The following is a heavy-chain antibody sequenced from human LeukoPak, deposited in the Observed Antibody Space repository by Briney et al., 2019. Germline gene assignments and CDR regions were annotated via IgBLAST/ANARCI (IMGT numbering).Heavy chain of an antibody. CDR2: ISYDGSNK. V-gene: IGHV3-30-3*01. CDR3: ARDLLARLLLDY. D-gene: IGHD2-21*02. Sequence: GRSLRLSCAASGFTFSSYAMHWVRQAPGKGLEWVAVISYDGSNKYYADSVKGRFTISRDNSKNTPYLQMNSLRAEDTAVYYCARDLLARLLLDYWGQGTLVTVSS. CDR1: GFTFSSYA. J-gene: IGHJ4*02.